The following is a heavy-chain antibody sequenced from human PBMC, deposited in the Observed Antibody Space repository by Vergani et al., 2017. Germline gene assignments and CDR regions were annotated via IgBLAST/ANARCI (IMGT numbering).Heavy chain of an antibody. CDR3: ARDRNCGGDCYFRDY. CDR2: IIPILGIA. Sequence: QVQLVQSGAEVKKPGSSVKVSCKASGGTFSSYTISWVRQAPGQGLEWMGRIIPILGIANYAQKFQGRVTITADKSTSTAYMELSSLRSEDTAVYYCARDRNCGGDCYFRDYWGQGTLVTVSS. D-gene: IGHD2-21*02. V-gene: IGHV1-69*08. CDR1: GGTFSSYT. J-gene: IGHJ4*02.